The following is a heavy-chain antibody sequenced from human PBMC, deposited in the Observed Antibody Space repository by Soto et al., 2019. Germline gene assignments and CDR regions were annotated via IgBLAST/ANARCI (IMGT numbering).Heavy chain of an antibody. Sequence: QVQLVQSGAEVKKPGSSVKVSCKASGGTFSSYAISWVRQAPAQGLEWMGGIIPIFGTANYAQKFQGRVTITADESTSTAYMELSSLRSEDTAVYYCARGRRYSIHYYYYGMDVWGQGTTVTVSS. CDR3: ARGRRYSIHYYYYGMDV. CDR2: IIPIFGTA. D-gene: IGHD6-13*01. V-gene: IGHV1-69*01. J-gene: IGHJ6*02. CDR1: GGTFSSYA.